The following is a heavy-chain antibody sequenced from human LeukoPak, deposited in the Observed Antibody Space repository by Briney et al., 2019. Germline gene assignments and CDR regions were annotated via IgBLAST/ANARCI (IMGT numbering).Heavy chain of an antibody. V-gene: IGHV3-49*04. D-gene: IGHD4-11*01. CDR2: IRSKAYGGTI. CDR1: RFTFSNAW. CDR3: TRHGGVRKRYDNSKYYYYYGMDV. Sequence: GGSLRLSCAASRFTFSNAWMSWVRQAPGKGLEWVGFIRSKAYGGTIEYAASVEGRLTISRDDSKSIAYLQMNSLKTEDTAMYYCTRHGGVRKRYDNSKYYYYYGMDVWGQGTTVTVSS. J-gene: IGHJ6*02.